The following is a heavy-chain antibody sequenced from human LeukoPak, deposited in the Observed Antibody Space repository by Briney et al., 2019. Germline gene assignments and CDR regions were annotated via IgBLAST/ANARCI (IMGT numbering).Heavy chain of an antibody. V-gene: IGHV3-74*01. J-gene: IGHJ4*02. CDR1: GFTFSSYW. CDR3: ARDDYTRH. CDR2: MRSDGSST. Sequence: LPGGSLRLSCAASGFTFSSYWMHWVRQAPGKGLVWVSRMRSDGSSTTYADSVKGRFTISRDNTKNTLYLQMNSLRADDTAVYYCARDDYTRHWGQGTLVTVSS. D-gene: IGHD4-11*01.